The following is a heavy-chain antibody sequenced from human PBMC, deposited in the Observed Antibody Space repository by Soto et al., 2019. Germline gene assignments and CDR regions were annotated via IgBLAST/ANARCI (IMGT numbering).Heavy chain of an antibody. Sequence: GGSLRPSCVASGFSFSSYGMHWVRQAPGKGLDWVAVMSYDGNSKYVTDSVRGRFTISKDNSKKTLFLEMNSLTTEDTAIYYCAKDRDAYNSGGMDVWGQGTTVTVSS. D-gene: IGHD1-1*01. CDR2: MSYDGNSK. J-gene: IGHJ6*02. CDR1: GFSFSSYG. CDR3: AKDRDAYNSGGMDV. V-gene: IGHV3-30*18.